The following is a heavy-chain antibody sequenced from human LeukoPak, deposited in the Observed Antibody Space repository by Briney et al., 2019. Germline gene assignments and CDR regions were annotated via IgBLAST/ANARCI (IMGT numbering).Heavy chain of an antibody. CDR2: IYHSGST. J-gene: IGHJ5*02. CDR3: ARDSHYYDSSGRPCFWFDP. V-gene: IGHV4-38-2*02. Sequence: SETLSLTCTVSGYSISSGYYWGWIRQPPGKGLEWIGSIYHSGSTYYNPSLKSRVTISVDTSKNQFSLKLSSVTAADTAVYYCARDSHYYDSSGRPCFWFDPWGQGTLVTVSS. D-gene: IGHD3-22*01. CDR1: GYSISSGYY.